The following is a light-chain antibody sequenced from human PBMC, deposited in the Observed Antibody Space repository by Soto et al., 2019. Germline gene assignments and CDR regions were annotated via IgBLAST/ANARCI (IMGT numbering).Light chain of an antibody. CDR1: QSVSSN. V-gene: IGKV3-15*01. Sequence: DIVITQSPATLSAYPGERATLSCRASQSVSSNLAWYQQKPGQAPRLLIHGATTRATGIPARFSGSGSGTEFTLTISSLQSEDFAVYYCQQYNNWPRTFGQGTKVDIK. J-gene: IGKJ1*01. CDR3: QQYNNWPRT. CDR2: GAT.